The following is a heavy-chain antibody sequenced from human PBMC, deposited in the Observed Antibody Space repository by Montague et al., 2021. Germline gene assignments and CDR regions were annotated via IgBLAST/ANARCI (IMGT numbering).Heavy chain of an antibody. V-gene: IGHV3-7*01. CDR1: GFTFSNYW. CDR3: ARDLGQGYCGGDCYVGLDY. J-gene: IGHJ4*02. Sequence: SLRLSCAASGFTFSNYWMSWVRQAPGKGLEWLANIKQDGSEKHYVDSVKGRFTISRDNAKNSLYLQMNSLRAEDTAVYFCARDLGQGYCGGDCYVGLDYWGQGTLVTVSS. D-gene: IGHD2-21*01. CDR2: IKQDGSEK.